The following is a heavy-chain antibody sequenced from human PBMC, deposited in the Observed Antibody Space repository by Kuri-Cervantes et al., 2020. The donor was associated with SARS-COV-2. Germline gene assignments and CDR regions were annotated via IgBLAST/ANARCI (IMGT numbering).Heavy chain of an antibody. J-gene: IGHJ5*02. V-gene: IGHV3-21*01. D-gene: IGHD6-13*01. CDR2: ISSSSSYI. Sequence: GESLKISCAASGFTFSSYSMNWVRQAPGKGLEWVSSISSSSSYIYYADSVKGRFTISRDNAKNSLYLQMNSLRAEDTAVYYCARSPGIAAAGTNWFDPWGQGTLVTVSS. CDR1: GFTFSSYS. CDR3: ARSPGIAAAGTNWFDP.